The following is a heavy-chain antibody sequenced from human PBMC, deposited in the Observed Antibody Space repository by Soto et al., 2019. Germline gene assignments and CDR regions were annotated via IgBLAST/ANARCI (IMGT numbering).Heavy chain of an antibody. CDR2: IYSGGST. D-gene: IGHD5-12*01. Sequence: GSLRLSCAASGFTFSSYAMHWVRQAPGKGLEWVSVIYSGGSTYYADSVKGRFTISRDNSKNTLYLQMNSLRAEDTAVYYCARVGKDGGYGYFDYWGQGTLVTVSS. CDR1: GFTFSSYA. V-gene: IGHV3-66*01. CDR3: ARVGKDGGYGYFDY. J-gene: IGHJ4*02.